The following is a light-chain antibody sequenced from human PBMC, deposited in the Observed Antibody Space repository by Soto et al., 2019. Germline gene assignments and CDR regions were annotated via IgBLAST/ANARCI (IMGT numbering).Light chain of an antibody. CDR3: QQYNSYQYT. CDR2: KAS. Sequence: IPINPAPSTPSCSGGDRVNIPLRAHPRICNRLAWYQQKPGKAPKLLIYKASSLEGGIPSRFSGSGSETEFTLTISSLQPEDFATYYCQQYNSYQYTFGQGTKLEIK. CDR1: PRICNR. J-gene: IGKJ2*01. V-gene: IGKV1-5*03.